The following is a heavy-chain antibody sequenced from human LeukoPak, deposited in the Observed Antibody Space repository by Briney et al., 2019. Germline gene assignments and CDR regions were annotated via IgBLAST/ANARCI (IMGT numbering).Heavy chain of an antibody. Sequence: SQTLSLTCTVSGGSMSSGSYSWSWIRQPPGKGLEWIGYIYHSGSTYYNPSLKSRVTISVDRSKNQFSLKLSSVTAADTAVYYCARDTVVVVAATPYYYYGMDVWGQGTTVTVSS. CDR3: ARDTVVVVAATPYYYYGMDV. CDR1: GGSMSSGSYS. CDR2: IYHSGST. V-gene: IGHV4-30-2*01. D-gene: IGHD2-15*01. J-gene: IGHJ6*02.